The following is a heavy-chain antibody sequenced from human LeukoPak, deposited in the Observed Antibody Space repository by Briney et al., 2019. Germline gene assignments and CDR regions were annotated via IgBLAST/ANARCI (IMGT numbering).Heavy chain of an antibody. CDR2: IYYSGST. CDR3: ARYCSSTNRYKGGFDP. CDR1: GGSISSGGYY. V-gene: IGHV4-31*03. Sequence: SETLSLTCTVSGGSISSGGYYWSWIRQHPGKGLEWIGYIYYSGSTYSNPSLKSRVTISVDTSKNQFSLNLSSVTAADTAVYYCARYCSSTNRYKGGFDPWGQGTLVTVSS. D-gene: IGHD2-2*01. J-gene: IGHJ5*02.